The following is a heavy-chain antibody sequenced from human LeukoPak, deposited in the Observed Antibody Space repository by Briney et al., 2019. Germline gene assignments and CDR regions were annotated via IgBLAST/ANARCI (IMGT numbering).Heavy chain of an antibody. Sequence: SVKVSCKASGFTFSTSAVQWVRQARGQGLEWIGWIVVASCKTNYAQKFQERVTITRDMSRGTAYMELSSLGSEDTAVYYCVADAYYHDTSDYYSYGFDIWGQGTMVTVSS. CDR1: GFTFSTSA. CDR2: IVVASCKT. D-gene: IGHD3-22*01. V-gene: IGHV1-58*01. CDR3: VADAYYHDTSDYYSYGFDI. J-gene: IGHJ3*02.